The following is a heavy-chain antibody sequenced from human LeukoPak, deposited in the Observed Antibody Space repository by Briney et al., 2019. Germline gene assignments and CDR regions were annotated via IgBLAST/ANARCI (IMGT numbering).Heavy chain of an antibody. Sequence: ASVKVSCKASGYTFTSYDINWVRRATGQGLEWMGWMNPNSGNTGYAQKFQGRVTMTRNTSISTAYMELSSLRSEDTAVYYCARYGSGSYYYYYYGMDVWGQGTTVTVSS. V-gene: IGHV1-8*01. CDR1: GYTFTSYD. CDR2: MNPNSGNT. J-gene: IGHJ6*02. D-gene: IGHD3-10*01. CDR3: ARYGSGSYYYYYYGMDV.